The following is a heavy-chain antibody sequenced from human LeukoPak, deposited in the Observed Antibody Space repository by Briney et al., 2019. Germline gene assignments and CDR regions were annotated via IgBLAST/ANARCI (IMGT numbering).Heavy chain of an antibody. J-gene: IGHJ4*02. D-gene: IGHD6-19*01. CDR3: ARHPQQWLTYFDY. CDR2: IYHSGST. V-gene: IGHV4-39*01. CDR1: GGSISSSSYY. Sequence: PSETLSLTCTVSGGSISSSSYYWGWIRQPPGKGLEWIGSIYHSGSTYYNPSLKSRVTISVDTSKNQFSLKLSSVTAADTAVYYCARHPQQWLTYFDYWGQGTLVTVSS.